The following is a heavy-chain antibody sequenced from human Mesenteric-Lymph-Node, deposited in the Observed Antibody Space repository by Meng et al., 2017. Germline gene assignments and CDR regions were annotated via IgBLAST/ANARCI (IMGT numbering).Heavy chain of an antibody. CDR2: IGHSGTT. J-gene: IGHJ5*02. D-gene: IGHD6-19*01. CDR3: VRSSGWVRTGFDP. CDR1: GGSISTSGYY. V-gene: IGHV4-39*01. Sequence: LLEAGPGLVKPPEALSLTCSVSGGSISTSGYYWGWIRQPPGKGLEWIGSIGHSGTTYYTPSLRRRVTVSIDTSKNQFSLEVTSVTAADTAVYYCVRSSGWVRTGFDPWGQGTLVPPPQ.